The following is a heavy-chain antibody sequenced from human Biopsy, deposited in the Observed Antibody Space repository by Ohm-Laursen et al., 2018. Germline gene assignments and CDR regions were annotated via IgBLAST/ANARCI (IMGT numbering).Heavy chain of an antibody. J-gene: IGHJ4*02. CDR2: IYHSGST. CDR1: GGSISSYY. CDR3: ARGQALKSFDY. Sequence: GTLSLTCIVSGGSISSYYWNWIRQPPGKGLEWVGYIYHSGSTYYNPSLKSRVTISVDTSKNQFSLKLSSVTAADTAGYYCARGQALKSFDYWGQGTLVTVSS. V-gene: IGHV4-59*08.